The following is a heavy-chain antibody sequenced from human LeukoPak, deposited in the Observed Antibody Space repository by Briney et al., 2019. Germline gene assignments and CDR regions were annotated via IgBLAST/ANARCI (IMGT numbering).Heavy chain of an antibody. J-gene: IGHJ4*02. CDR2: INTNTRNP. Sequence: ASVKVSCKASGYTFTGYYMHWVRQAPGQGLEWMGWINTNTRNPTYALGFTGRFVFSLDSSVSTAYLQITSLQAEDTAVYYCARVINFNWSDMWGQGTLVTVSS. D-gene: IGHD3-3*01. V-gene: IGHV7-4-1*02. CDR1: GYTFTGYY. CDR3: ARVINFNWSDM.